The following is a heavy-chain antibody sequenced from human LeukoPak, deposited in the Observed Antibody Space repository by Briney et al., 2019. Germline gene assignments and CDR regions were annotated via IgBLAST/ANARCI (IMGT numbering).Heavy chain of an antibody. CDR2: IIPIFGTA. V-gene: IGHV1-69*13. CDR3: ACSNSGSYSASDY. J-gene: IGHJ4*02. Sequence: SVKVSCKASGGTFSSYAISWVRQAPGQGLEWMGGIIPIFGTAIYAQKFQGRVTITADESTSTAYMELSSLRSEDTAVYYCACSNSGSYSASDYWGQGTLVTVSS. D-gene: IGHD1-26*01. CDR1: GGTFSSYA.